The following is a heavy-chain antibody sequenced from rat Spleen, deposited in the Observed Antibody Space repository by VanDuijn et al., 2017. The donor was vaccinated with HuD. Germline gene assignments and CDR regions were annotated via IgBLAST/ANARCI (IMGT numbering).Heavy chain of an antibody. V-gene: IGHV5-31*01. CDR2: ITNTGGST. CDR1: GFTFNNYW. Sequence: EVQLAESGGGLVQPGRSLKLSCVASGFTFNNYWMTWIRQAPGKGLEWIASITNTGGSTYYPDSVKGRFTISRDVAQNTLYLQMNSPRSEDTATYYCARHNVTTGDYFDYWGQGSLVTVSS. D-gene: IGHD1-10*01. J-gene: IGHJ3*01. CDR3: ARHNVTTGDYFDY.